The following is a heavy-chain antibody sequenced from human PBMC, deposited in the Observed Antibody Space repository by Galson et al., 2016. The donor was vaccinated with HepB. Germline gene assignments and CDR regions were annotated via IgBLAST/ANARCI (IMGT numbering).Heavy chain of an antibody. J-gene: IGHJ6*02. CDR1: GYTFTSYG. CDR2: ISAYSGNT. Sequence: SVQVSCKASGYTFTSYGIRWVRQAPGQGLEWMGWISAYSGNTNYAQNLQGRVTMTPDTSTSTAYMELRSLRSDDTAVYYCSTRKLISSLAGNFGMDVWGQGTTVTVSS. D-gene: IGHD6-19*01. V-gene: IGHV1-18*01. CDR3: STRKLISSLAGNFGMDV.